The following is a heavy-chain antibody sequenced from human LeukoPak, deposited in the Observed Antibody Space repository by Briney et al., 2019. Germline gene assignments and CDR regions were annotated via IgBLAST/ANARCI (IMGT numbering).Heavy chain of an antibody. CDR2: IYHTGPT. Sequence: SETLSLTCTVSGGSMTNNTFFGGWIRQPPGKGPEWIGSIYHTGPTYYHPFLKRRVTISVDTSKNQFSLKLSSVTDADTAGYYCARVLIWFGQLRNWFDPWGPGTLVTVSS. CDR3: ARVLIWFGQLRNWFDP. CDR1: GGSMTNNTFF. J-gene: IGHJ5*02. D-gene: IGHD3-10*01. V-gene: IGHV4-39*07.